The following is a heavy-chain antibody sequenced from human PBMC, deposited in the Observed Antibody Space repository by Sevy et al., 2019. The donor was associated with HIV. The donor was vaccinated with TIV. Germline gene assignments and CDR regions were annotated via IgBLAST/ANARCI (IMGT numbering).Heavy chain of an antibody. D-gene: IGHD3-9*01. CDR2: MNPNSGNT. J-gene: IGHJ6*02. V-gene: IGHV1-8*01. Sequence: ASVKVSCKASGYTFTSYDINWVRQATGQGLEWMGWMNPNSGNTGYAQKFQGRVTMTRNTSISTAYMELSSLRSEETAVYYCAGESRLRYFDWLLKGDYYYYGMDVWGQGTTVTVSS. CDR1: GYTFTSYD. CDR3: AGESRLRYFDWLLKGDYYYYGMDV.